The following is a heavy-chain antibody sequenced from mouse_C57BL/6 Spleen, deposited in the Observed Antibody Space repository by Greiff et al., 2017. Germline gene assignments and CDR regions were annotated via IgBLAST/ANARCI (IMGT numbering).Heavy chain of an antibody. J-gene: IGHJ2*01. CDR1: GYTFTSYW. D-gene: IGHD1-1*01. CDR2: LYPGSGST. V-gene: IGHV1-55*01. Sequence: QVQLQQPGAELVKPGASVKMSCKASGYTFTSYWITWVKQRPGQGLEWIGDLYPGSGSTNYNEKFKSKATLTVDTSSSTAYMQLSSLTSEDSAVYYCESITAVVDYFDYWGQGTTLTVSS. CDR3: ESITAVVDYFDY.